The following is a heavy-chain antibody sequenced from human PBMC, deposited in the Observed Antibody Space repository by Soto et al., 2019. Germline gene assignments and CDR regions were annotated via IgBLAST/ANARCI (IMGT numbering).Heavy chain of an antibody. V-gene: IGHV4-59*01. J-gene: IGHJ3*01. CDR2: ISDSGIT. Sequence: QVQLQESGPGLVKPSETLSLTCVVSGDSIIRSFWGWIRQPPGRGLEWIAYISDSGITFSNPSLKIRLSMSVDTSKNVFSLPLPAMPAADTAIFYGARGAGDFSGPDIFDFGGQGPLVPVSS. CDR3: ARGAGDFSGPDIFDF. D-gene: IGHD3-10*01. CDR1: GDSIIRSF.